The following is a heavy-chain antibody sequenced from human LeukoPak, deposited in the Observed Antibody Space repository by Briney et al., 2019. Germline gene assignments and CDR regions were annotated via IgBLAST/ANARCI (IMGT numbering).Heavy chain of an antibody. CDR1: GYTFTSYD. J-gene: IGHJ6*03. CDR2: MSPNSGNT. Sequence: ASVKVSCKTSGYTFTSYDINWVRQATGQGLEWMGYMSPNSGNTGYAQSIQGRVTMTRNTSINTAYMELSSLRSEDTAVYYCARGMTQCMDVWGKGTTVTVSS. V-gene: IGHV1-8*01. CDR3: ARGMTQCMDV. D-gene: IGHD3-16*01.